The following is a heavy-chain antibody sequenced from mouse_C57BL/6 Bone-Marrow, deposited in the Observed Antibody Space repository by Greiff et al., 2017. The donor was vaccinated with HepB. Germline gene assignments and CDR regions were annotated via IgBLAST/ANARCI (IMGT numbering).Heavy chain of an antibody. J-gene: IGHJ2*01. CDR2: IDPSDSDT. D-gene: IGHD1-1*01. V-gene: IGHV1-52*01. CDR1: GYTFTSYW. CDR3: ARRGYGSVDY. Sequence: QVQLQQPGAELVRPGSSVKLSCKASGYTFTSYWMHWVKQRPIQGLEWIGNIDPSDSDTHYNQKFKDKATLTVDKSSSTAYMQLSSLTSEDSAVYYCARRGYGSVDYWGQGTTLTVSS.